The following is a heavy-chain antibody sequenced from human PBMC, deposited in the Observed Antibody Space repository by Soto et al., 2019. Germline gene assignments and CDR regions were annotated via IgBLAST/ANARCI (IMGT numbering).Heavy chain of an antibody. V-gene: IGHV3-23*01. CDR1: GFTFSSYA. CDR3: AKDRSGNSIFDY. Sequence: GGSLRLSCAASGFTFSSYARSWVRQAPGKGLEWASAISGSGGSTYYADSVKGRFTISRDNSKNTLYLQMNSLRAEDTAVYYCAKDRSGNSIFDYWGQGTLVTVSS. CDR2: ISGSGGST. J-gene: IGHJ4*02. D-gene: IGHD3-3*01.